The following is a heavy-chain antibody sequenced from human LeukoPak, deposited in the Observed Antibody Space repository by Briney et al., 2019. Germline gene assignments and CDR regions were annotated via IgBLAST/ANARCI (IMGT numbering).Heavy chain of an antibody. J-gene: IGHJ6*02. Sequence: ASVKVSCKASGYTFTGYYMHWLRQAPGQGLEWMGVTNPNDGSVSYAQKFQDRVTLTRDTSTSTVYMELSSLMSEDTAVYYCARGNYYGMDVWGHGTTVTVSS. CDR2: TNPNDGSV. CDR3: ARGNYYGMDV. CDR1: GYTFTGYY. V-gene: IGHV1-46*01.